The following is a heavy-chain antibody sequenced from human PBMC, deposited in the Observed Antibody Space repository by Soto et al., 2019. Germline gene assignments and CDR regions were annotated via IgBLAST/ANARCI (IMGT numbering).Heavy chain of an antibody. CDR1: GASIITDNYF. D-gene: IGHD4-17*01. V-gene: IGHV4-39*01. CDR2: ISYSGRT. J-gene: IGHJ4*02. CDR3: ARRRASDYGGNHHPYYFDR. Sequence: SETLSLTCTVSGASIITDNYFWVWIRQSPRRGLELIGSISYSGRTYDNPSLQSRVTISIDASKNQFSLKLTSVTTADTAVYYCARRRASDYGGNHHPYYFDRWGQGALVTVSS.